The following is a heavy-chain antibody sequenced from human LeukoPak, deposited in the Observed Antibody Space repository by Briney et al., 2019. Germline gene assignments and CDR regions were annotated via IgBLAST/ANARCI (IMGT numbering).Heavy chain of an antibody. CDR3: AEDGRGIPGFDY. CDR2: ISSSGSTI. Sequence: GGSLRLSCAASGFTFSSYEMNWVRQAPGKGLEWVSYISSSGSTIYYADSVKGRFTISRDNAKNSLYLQINSLRAEDTAVYYCAEDGRGIPGFDYWGQGTLVTVSS. V-gene: IGHV3-48*03. J-gene: IGHJ4*02. CDR1: GFTFSSYE. D-gene: IGHD1-1*01.